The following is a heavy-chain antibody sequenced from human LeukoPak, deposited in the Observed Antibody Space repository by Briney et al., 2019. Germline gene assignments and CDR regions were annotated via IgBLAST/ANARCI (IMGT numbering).Heavy chain of an antibody. CDR3: ARALVVVAATHWFDP. CDR1: GYTFTSYG. D-gene: IGHD2-15*01. V-gene: IGHV1-18*01. CDR2: ISAYNGNT. Sequence: GASVKVSCKASGYTFTSYGISWVRQAPGQGLEWMGWISAYNGNTNYAQKLQGRVTMTTDTSTSTAYMELRSLRSDDTAAYYCARALVVVAATHWFDPWGQGTLVTVSS. J-gene: IGHJ5*02.